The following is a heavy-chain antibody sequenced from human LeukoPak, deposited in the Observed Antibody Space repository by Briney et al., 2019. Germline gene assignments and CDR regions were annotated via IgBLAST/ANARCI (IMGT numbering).Heavy chain of an antibody. Sequence: PGGSLRLSCAASGFTFSSYAMHWVRQAPGKGLEWVAVISYDGSNKYYADSVKGRFTISRDNSKNTLYLQMNSLRAEDTAVYYCAKVFLGATLYFDYWGQGTLVTVSS. J-gene: IGHJ4*02. CDR3: AKVFLGATLYFDY. CDR2: ISYDGSNK. D-gene: IGHD1-26*01. CDR1: GFTFSSYA. V-gene: IGHV3-30*04.